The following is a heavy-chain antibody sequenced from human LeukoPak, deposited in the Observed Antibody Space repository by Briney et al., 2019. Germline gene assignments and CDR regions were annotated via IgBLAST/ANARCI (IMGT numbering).Heavy chain of an antibody. CDR1: GFTISPYS. CDR2: ISSSGSHT. Sequence: PGGSLILSCATSGFTISPYSMSWVRQAPGKGLEWVACISSSGSHTYYADSMKGRFIISRDNAKNSMSLHTNSLRVEDTAMYFCARGDVDYYASSGSDAFYIWGQGTRVTVSS. J-gene: IGHJ3*02. CDR3: ARGDVDYYASSGSDAFYI. D-gene: IGHD3-22*01. V-gene: IGHV3-21*06.